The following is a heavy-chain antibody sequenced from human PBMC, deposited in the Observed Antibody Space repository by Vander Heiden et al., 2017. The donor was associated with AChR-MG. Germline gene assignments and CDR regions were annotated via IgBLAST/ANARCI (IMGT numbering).Heavy chain of an antibody. CDR3: ASYYGDRVNDAFDI. Sequence: QVQLQESGPGLVKPSQTLSPTCTVSGGSISTGGYYWSWIRQHPGKVLEWIGYIYYSGSTYYNPSLKSRVTISVDTSKNQFSLKLSSVTAADTAVYYCASYYGDRVNDAFDIWGQGTMVTVSS. CDR1: GGSISTGGYY. J-gene: IGHJ3*02. CDR2: IYYSGST. V-gene: IGHV4-31*03. D-gene: IGHD4-17*01.